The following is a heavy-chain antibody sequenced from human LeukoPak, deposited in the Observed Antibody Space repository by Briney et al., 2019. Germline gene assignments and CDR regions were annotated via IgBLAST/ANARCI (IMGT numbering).Heavy chain of an antibody. CDR1: GFSFGSYA. CDR3: AKYYYDSSGYYEAFDY. CDR2: ISGSGSHA. J-gene: IGHJ4*02. Sequence: GGSLRLSCAASGFSFGSYAMGWTRQAPGQGLEWVSAISGSGSHANYAESVKGRFTISRDNSKNTLYLQMHSLRAEDTAVYYCAKYYYDSSGYYEAFDYWGQGTLVTVSS. D-gene: IGHD3-22*01. V-gene: IGHV3-23*01.